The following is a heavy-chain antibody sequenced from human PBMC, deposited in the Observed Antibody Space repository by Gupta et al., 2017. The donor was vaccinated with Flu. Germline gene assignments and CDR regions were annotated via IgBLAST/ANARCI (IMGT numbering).Heavy chain of an antibody. Sequence: EVQLVESGGGLVQPGRSLRLSCTASGFTFGDYAMSWFRQAPGKGLEWVGFIRSKAYGGTTEYAASVKGRFTISRDDSKSIAYLQMNSLKTEDTALYYCAIVGAYYYYYYGMDVWGQGTTVTVSS. CDR3: AIVGAYYYYYYGMDV. V-gene: IGHV3-49*03. CDR2: IRSKAYGGTT. D-gene: IGHD1-26*01. J-gene: IGHJ6*02. CDR1: GFTFGDYA.